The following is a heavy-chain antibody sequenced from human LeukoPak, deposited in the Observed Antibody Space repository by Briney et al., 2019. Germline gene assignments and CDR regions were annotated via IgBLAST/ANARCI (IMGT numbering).Heavy chain of an antibody. V-gene: IGHV4-39*01. J-gene: IGHJ4*02. D-gene: IGHD1-14*01. Sequence: SETLSLTCTVSGDSISRSTYYWAWIRQPPGKGLEWIGSVYYGRSPYFNPSLESRATISVDTSKNHFSLKMSSVTAADTAVYYCAKHLSAVRPETYFDYWGQGTLVTVSS. CDR3: AKHLSAVRPETYFDY. CDR2: VYYGRSP. CDR1: GDSISRSTYY.